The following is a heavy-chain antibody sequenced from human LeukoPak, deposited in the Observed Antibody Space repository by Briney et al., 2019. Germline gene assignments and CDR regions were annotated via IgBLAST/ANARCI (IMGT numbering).Heavy chain of an antibody. CDR2: ISSSSSYI. D-gene: IGHD3-3*01. V-gene: IGHV3-21*01. Sequence: KSGGSLRLSCAASGFTFSSYAMSWVRQAPGKGLEWVSSISSSSSYIYYADSVKGRFTISRDNAKNSLYLQMNSLRAEDTAVYYCARWSYYGMDVWGQGTTVTVSS. CDR3: ARWSYYGMDV. J-gene: IGHJ6*02. CDR1: GFTFSSYA.